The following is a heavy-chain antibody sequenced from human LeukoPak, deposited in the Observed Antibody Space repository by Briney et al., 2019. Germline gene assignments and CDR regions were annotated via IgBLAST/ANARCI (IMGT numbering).Heavy chain of an antibody. Sequence: ATVKISCKVSGYTFTDYYMHWVQQAPGKGLEWMGLVDPEDGETIYAEKFQGRVTITADTSTDTAYMELSSLRSEDTAVYYCARAPYYDFWSGMLRFDPWGQGTLVTVSS. CDR2: VDPEDGET. J-gene: IGHJ5*02. CDR3: ARAPYYDFWSGMLRFDP. V-gene: IGHV1-69-2*01. CDR1: GYTFTDYY. D-gene: IGHD3-3*01.